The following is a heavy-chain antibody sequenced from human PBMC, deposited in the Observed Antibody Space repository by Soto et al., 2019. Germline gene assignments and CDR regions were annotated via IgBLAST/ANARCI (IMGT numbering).Heavy chain of an antibody. CDR3: ARGGYSYGSWYWFDP. V-gene: IGHV4-39*07. D-gene: IGHD5-18*01. CDR2: IYYSGST. Sequence: SETLSLTCTVSGVSISSSSYYWGWIRQPPGKGLEWIGSIYYSGSTYYNPSLKSRVTISVDTSKNQFSLKLSSVTSADTAVYHCARGGYSYGSWYWFDPWGPGTLVTVSS. J-gene: IGHJ5*02. CDR1: GVSISSSSYY.